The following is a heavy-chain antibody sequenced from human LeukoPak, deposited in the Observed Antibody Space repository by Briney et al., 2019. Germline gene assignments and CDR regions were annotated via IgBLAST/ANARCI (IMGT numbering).Heavy chain of an antibody. Sequence: GGSLRLSCAASGFTFSSYAMSWVRQAPGKGLEWVSAISGSGGSTYYADSVKGRFTISRDNSKNTLYLQMNSLRAEDTAVYYCAIPPSYSSSTEGFLIDYWGQGTLVTVSS. CDR1: GFTFSSYA. CDR2: ISGSGGST. J-gene: IGHJ4*02. V-gene: IGHV3-23*01. CDR3: AIPPSYSSSTEGFLIDY. D-gene: IGHD6-6*01.